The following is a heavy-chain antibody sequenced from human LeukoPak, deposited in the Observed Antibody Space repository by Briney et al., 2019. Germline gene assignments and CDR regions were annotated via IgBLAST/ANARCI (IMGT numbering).Heavy chain of an antibody. CDR2: INTNTGNP. Sequence: ASVKVSCKASGYTFTSYAMNWVRQAPGQGLEWMGWINTNTGNPTYAQGFTGRFVFSLDTSVSTAYLQISSLKAEDTAVYYCARDSLHTRRGYSYGGFDYWGQGTLVTVSS. CDR1: GYTFTSYA. D-gene: IGHD5-18*01. J-gene: IGHJ4*02. CDR3: ARDSLHTRRGYSYGGFDY. V-gene: IGHV7-4-1*02.